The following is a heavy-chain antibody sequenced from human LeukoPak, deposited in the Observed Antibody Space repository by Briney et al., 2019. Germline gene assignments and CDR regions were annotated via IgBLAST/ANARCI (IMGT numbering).Heavy chain of an antibody. Sequence: SETLSLTRTVSGGSISTYHWSWIRQPPGKGLEWIGYIYFSGSTNYNPSLKSRVTISVDTSKNHFSLKLSSVTAADTAVYYCAREDTGWYYFDYWGQGTLVTVSS. J-gene: IGHJ4*02. CDR1: GGSISTYH. V-gene: IGHV4-59*01. CDR2: IYFSGST. D-gene: IGHD6-19*01. CDR3: AREDTGWYYFDY.